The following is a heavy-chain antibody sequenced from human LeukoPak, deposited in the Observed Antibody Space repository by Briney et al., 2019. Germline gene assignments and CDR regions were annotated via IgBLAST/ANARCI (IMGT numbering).Heavy chain of an antibody. CDR2: IYSAGTT. CDR1: GFTVTSNY. V-gene: IGHV3-66*01. D-gene: IGHD1-7*01. J-gene: IGHJ4*02. Sequence: GGSLRLSCAVSGFTVTSNYISWVRQAPGKGLEWVSVIYSAGTTYYADSVKGRFTISRDISKNTLYLQMNSLRAEDTAVYYCALYNWNSKRDLDYWGQGTLVTVSS. CDR3: ALYNWNSKRDLDY.